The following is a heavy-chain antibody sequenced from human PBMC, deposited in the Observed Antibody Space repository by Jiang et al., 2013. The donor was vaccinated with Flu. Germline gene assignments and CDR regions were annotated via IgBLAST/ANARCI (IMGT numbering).Heavy chain of an antibody. V-gene: IGHV4-34*01. Sequence: LLKPSETLSLTCAIYGGSFSDYFWSWIRLPPGKGLEWLGEISHVGGTTYNPSLKSRVTISVDTSKNQFSLKLSSVTAADTAVYYCARTLYPPRRNSGLSDWGQGTLVTVSS. D-gene: IGHD6-19*01. CDR3: ARTLYPPRRNSGLSD. CDR2: ISHVGGT. J-gene: IGHJ4*02. CDR1: GGSFSDYF.